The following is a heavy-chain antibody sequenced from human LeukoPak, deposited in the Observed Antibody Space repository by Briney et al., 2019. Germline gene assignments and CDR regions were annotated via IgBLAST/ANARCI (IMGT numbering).Heavy chain of an antibody. CDR3: AKAPPYTKYFGY. J-gene: IGHJ4*02. Sequence: PGGSLRLSCAASGFTFSSYAMSWVRQAPGQGLEWVSTISNSGDATFYADAVKGRFTISRDNSKNTLYLQMYSLRAEDTAIYYCAKAPPYTKYFGYWGQGTLLTVSS. CDR2: ISNSGDAT. D-gene: IGHD1-1*01. CDR1: GFTFSSYA. V-gene: IGHV3-23*01.